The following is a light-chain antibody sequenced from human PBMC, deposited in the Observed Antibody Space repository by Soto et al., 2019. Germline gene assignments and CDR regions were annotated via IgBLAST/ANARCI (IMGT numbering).Light chain of an antibody. V-gene: IGKV1-13*02. CDR2: DAS. J-gene: IGKJ4*01. Sequence: AIQLTQAPSSLSAYVGDRVTITCRASQGIRSALAWYQQKPGKAPKLLIYDASILERGVPSRISGSGSGTDFTLTISSLQPEDFATYYCQQFNSYPPISFGAVTKVEIK. CDR3: QQFNSYPPIS. CDR1: QGIRSA.